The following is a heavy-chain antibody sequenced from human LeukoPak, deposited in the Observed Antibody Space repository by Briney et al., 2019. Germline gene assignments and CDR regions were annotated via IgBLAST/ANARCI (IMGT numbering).Heavy chain of an antibody. D-gene: IGHD3-10*01. V-gene: IGHV4-4*02. CDR2: IYHSGST. Sequence: SETLSLTCAVSGGSISSSNWWSWVRQPPGKGLEWIGEIYHSGSTNYNPSLKSRVTISVDTSKNQFSLKLSSVTAADTAVYYCARQERRLISAYGSGSSLGYFDYWGQGTLVTVSS. J-gene: IGHJ4*02. CDR3: ARQERRLISAYGSGSSLGYFDY. CDR1: GGSISSSNW.